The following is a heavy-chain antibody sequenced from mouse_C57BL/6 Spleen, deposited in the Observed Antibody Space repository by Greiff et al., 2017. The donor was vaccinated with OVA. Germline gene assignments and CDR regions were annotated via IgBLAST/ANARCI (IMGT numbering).Heavy chain of an antibody. CDR1: GYTFTSYW. CDR3: ARRGVWVSLDY. Sequence: VQLQQPGAELVRPGPSVKLSCKASGYTFTSYWMHWVKQRPGQGLEWIGVIDPSDSYTNYNQKFKGKATLTVDTSSSTAYMQLSSLTSEDSAVYYCARRGVWVSLDYWGQGTTLTVSS. J-gene: IGHJ2*01. D-gene: IGHD2-10*02. V-gene: IGHV1-59*01. CDR2: IDPSDSYT.